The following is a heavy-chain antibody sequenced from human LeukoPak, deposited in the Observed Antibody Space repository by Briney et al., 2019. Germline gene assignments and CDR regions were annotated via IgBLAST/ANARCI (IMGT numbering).Heavy chain of an antibody. J-gene: IGHJ5*02. V-gene: IGHV4-4*09. D-gene: IGHD3-16*02. CDR3: ARQYYDYVWGSDRFGLDP. Sequence: SSETLSLTCTVSGGSISSYYWSWIRQPPGKGLEWIGYIYTSGSTNYNPSLKSRVTISVDTSKNQFSLKLSSVTAADTAVYYCARQYYDYVWGSDRFGLDPWGQGTLVTVSS. CDR2: IYTSGST. CDR1: GGSISSYY.